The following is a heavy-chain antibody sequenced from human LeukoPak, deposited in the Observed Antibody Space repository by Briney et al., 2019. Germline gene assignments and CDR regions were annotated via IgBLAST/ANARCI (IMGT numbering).Heavy chain of an antibody. V-gene: IGHV3-7*01. D-gene: IGHD1-26*01. J-gene: IGHJ4*02. CDR3: ARRIVGATSGGDY. Sequence: PGGSLRLSCAASGFTFSSYWMRWVRQAPGKGLELVANIKQDGSEKYYVDSVQGRFTISRDNAKNSLYLQMNSLRVEDTAVYYCARRIVGATSGGDYWGQGTLVTVSS. CDR1: GFTFSSYW. CDR2: IKQDGSEK.